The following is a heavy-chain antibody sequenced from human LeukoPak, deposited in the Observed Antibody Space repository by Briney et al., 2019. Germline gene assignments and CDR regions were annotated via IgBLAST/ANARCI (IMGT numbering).Heavy chain of an antibody. V-gene: IGHV4-4*07. Sequence: SETLSFTCTVSGGSINFYYWSWLRQRAGKEREWLVRTYSTGSTNYSPSLKSRVTMSVDKSKNQFSLNLSSVTAADTAVYYCARGIAVPYSFDSWGQGTLVTVCS. CDR3: ARGIAVPYSFDS. CDR1: GGSINFYY. CDR2: TYSTGST. J-gene: IGHJ4*02. D-gene: IGHD6-19*01.